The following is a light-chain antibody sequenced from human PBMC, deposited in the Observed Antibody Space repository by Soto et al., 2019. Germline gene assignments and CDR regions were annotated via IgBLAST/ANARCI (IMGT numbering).Light chain of an antibody. CDR2: AAS. CDR1: QSITTY. CDR3: QQSYSTPPV. Sequence: DIQMTQSPSSLSASVGDRVTITCRASQSITTYLNWYQQKPVKAPKLLIYAASSLHSGVPSRFSGSGAGTDFTLTISSLQPEDFATYYCQQSYSTPPVFGQGTKLEIK. J-gene: IGKJ2*01. V-gene: IGKV1-39*01.